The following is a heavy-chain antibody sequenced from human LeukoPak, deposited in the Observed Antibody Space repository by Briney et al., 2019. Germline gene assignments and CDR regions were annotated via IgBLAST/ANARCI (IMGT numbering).Heavy chain of an antibody. J-gene: IGHJ5*02. Sequence: GGSLRLSCVASGFTFSSYGIHWVRQAPGKGLEWVATVQNDGSNEYYADSVKGRFTISRDKSKNMLYLQMNSLRVEDTAIYYCAKRGPPDYSYGNWIDAWGQGTLVTVSS. CDR2: VQNDGSNE. D-gene: IGHD3-16*01. CDR3: AKRGPPDYSYGNWIDA. V-gene: IGHV3-30*02. CDR1: GFTFSSYG.